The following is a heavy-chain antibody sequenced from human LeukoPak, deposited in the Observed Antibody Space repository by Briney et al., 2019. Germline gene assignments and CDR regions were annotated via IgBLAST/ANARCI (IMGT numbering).Heavy chain of an antibody. V-gene: IGHV4-4*07. J-gene: IGHJ5*02. CDR1: GGSINSY. CDR3: ARDSGTTGEVKFDP. CDR2: ISGSGTI. D-gene: IGHD3-10*01. Sequence: SETLSMTCTDAGGSINSYWSCIRQPAGLPLECIGRISGSGTITYNPALQSRLSISIDTSKNQFSLKLMSVTAADTAVYYCARDSGTTGEVKFDPWGQGTLVTVSS.